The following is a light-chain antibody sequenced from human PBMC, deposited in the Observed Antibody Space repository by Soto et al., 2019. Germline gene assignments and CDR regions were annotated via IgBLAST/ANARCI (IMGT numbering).Light chain of an antibody. V-gene: IGKV1-6*01. CDR2: AAS. J-gene: IGKJ1*01. CDR1: QGIRYD. CDR3: LQDYNYPQK. Sequence: AIQMTQSPSSLSASVGDRVTITCRASQGIRYDLSWYQQKPGKAPKLLIYAASSLQSGVPSRFSGSGSGTEFTLTISSLQTEDFATYYCLQDYNYPQKLGQVNKVAIK.